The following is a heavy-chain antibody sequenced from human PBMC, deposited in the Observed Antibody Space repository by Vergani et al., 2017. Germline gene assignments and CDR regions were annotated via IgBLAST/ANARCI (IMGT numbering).Heavy chain of an antibody. Sequence: QLQLQESGPGLVKPSETLSLTCTVSGGSISISSYYWGWIRQPPGKGLEWIGTISYSGSTNYNPSLKSRVTISGDKSKNQFSLKLSSVTAADTAVYYCARADMAYNWFDPWGQGTLVTVSS. J-gene: IGHJ5*02. V-gene: IGHV4-39*07. CDR3: ARADMAYNWFDP. CDR1: GGSISISSYY. CDR2: ISYSGST. D-gene: IGHD3-9*01.